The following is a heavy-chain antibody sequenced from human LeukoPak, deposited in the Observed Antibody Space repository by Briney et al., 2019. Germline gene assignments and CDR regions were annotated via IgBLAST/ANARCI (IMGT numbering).Heavy chain of an antibody. J-gene: IGHJ6*02. V-gene: IGHV1-69*04. Sequence: SVKVSCKASGGTFSSYAISWVRQAPGQGLEWMGRIIPILGIANYAQKFQGRVTITADKSTSTAYMELSSLRSEDTAVYYCASGEYYYGSGSYHENYYYYYGMDVWGQGTTVTVS. CDR2: IIPILGIA. CDR3: ASGEYYYGSGSYHENYYYYYGMDV. CDR1: GGTFSSYA. D-gene: IGHD3-10*01.